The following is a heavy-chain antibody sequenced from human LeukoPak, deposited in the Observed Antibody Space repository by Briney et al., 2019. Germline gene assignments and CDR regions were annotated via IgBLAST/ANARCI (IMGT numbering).Heavy chain of an antibody. J-gene: IGHJ4*02. CDR2: IYPRDGST. V-gene: IGHV1-46*01. D-gene: IGHD6-19*01. Sequence: VASVKVSCKASGYTFTSNYIHWVRQAPGQGLEWMGMIYPRDGSTCYAQKFQGRVTVTRDTSTSTVYMELSSLRSEDTAVYYCVAVAANFDYWGQGTLVTVSS. CDR3: VAVAANFDY. CDR1: GYTFTSNY.